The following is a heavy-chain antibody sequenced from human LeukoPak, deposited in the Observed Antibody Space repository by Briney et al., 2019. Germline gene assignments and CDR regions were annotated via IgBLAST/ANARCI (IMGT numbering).Heavy chain of an antibody. V-gene: IGHV1-46*01. D-gene: IGHD3-9*01. CDR2: INPSGGST. Sequence: ASVKVSCKASGYTFTSYYMHWVRQAPGQALEWMGAINPSGGSTSYAQNFQGRVTMTRDTSTSTVYMELSSRRGEDTAVYYCAKGGWGLTINNFDIWGQGTMVTVSS. CDR3: AKGGWGLTINNFDI. J-gene: IGHJ3*02. CDR1: GYTFTSYY.